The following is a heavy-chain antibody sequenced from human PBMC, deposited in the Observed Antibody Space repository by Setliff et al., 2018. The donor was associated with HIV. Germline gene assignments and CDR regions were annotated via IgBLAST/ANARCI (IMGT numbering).Heavy chain of an antibody. CDR1: GGSISTATFY. CDR3: ARRPLFGVVIASVAKMEFDY. Sequence: SETLSLTCTVSGGSISTATFYWNWIRQPPGKALEWLGIVYYTGSTNYNPSLKSRVITSIDKSKNQFSLKIDSVAAADTAVYYCARRPLFGVVIASVAKMEFDYWGQGTLVTVSS. V-gene: IGHV4-39*07. J-gene: IGHJ4*02. D-gene: IGHD3-3*01. CDR2: VYYTGST.